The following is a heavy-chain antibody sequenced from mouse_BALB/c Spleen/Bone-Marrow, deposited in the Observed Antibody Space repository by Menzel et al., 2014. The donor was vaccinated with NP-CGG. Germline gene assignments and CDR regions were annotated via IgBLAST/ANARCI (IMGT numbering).Heavy chain of an antibody. CDR2: ILPGSTA. J-gene: IGHJ4*01. D-gene: IGHD5-1-1*01. CDR3: ARGGNTSYYYVMDY. CDR1: GYTFNNYW. Sequence: VQLQQSGAELMKPGASVKISCKASGYTFNNYWIEWVTQRPGHGLEWIGGILPGSTANYNGKFTGKAAVTADISSNTAYMQLSSVTSEDSDVYYCARGGNTSYYYVMDYWGQGTSVTVSS. V-gene: IGHV1-9*01.